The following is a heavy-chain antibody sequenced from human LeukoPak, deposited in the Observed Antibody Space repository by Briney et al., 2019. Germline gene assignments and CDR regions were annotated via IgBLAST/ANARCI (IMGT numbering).Heavy chain of an antibody. Sequence: PGGSLRLSCAASGFTFSDYAMSWVRQAPGKGLDWVSAISGSGGSTYYADSVKGRFTISRDNSKNTLYLQMNSLRAEDTAVYYCAKIPDTGGWYEFDYWGQGTLVTVSS. D-gene: IGHD6-19*01. CDR1: GFTFSDYA. CDR2: ISGSGGST. CDR3: AKIPDTGGWYEFDY. J-gene: IGHJ4*02. V-gene: IGHV3-23*01.